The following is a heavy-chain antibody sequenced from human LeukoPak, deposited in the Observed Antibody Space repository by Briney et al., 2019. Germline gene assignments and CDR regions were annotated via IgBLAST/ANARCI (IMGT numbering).Heavy chain of an antibody. CDR2: ISGSGGST. D-gene: IGHD3-10*01. J-gene: IGHJ4*02. V-gene: IGHV3-23*01. CDR3: AKDSYYGSGSYSGHFDY. CDR1: GFTFSSYG. Sequence: PGGTLRLSCAASGFTFSSYGMSWVRQAPGKGLEWVSAISGSGGSTYYADSVKGRFTISRDNAKNSLYLQMNSLRAEDTALYYCAKDSYYGSGSYSGHFDYWGQGTLVTVSS.